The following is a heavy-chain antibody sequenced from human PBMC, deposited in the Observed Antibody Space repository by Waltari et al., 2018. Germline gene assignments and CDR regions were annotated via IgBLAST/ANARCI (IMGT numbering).Heavy chain of an antibody. V-gene: IGHV3-30*04. CDR1: EFTFRSYA. J-gene: IGHJ6*02. D-gene: IGHD3-22*01. CDR3: ARDYCDRTNCHGMDV. CDR2: ISYNERNI. Sequence: QVQLVESGGGVVQPGRSLRLSCAASEFTFRSYAMPWVRQAPGKGLEWVAVISYNERNIYYVDSVKGRFTISRDNSKKMLYLQMNSLRAEDTAVYYCARDYCDRTNCHGMDVWGQGTTVTVSS.